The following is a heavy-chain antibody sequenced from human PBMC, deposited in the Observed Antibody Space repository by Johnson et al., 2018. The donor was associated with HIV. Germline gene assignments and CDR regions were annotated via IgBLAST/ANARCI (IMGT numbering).Heavy chain of an antibody. CDR1: GITVSSNY. D-gene: IGHD5-18*01. CDR3: ARDGRDMVTRGAFDI. J-gene: IGHJ3*02. Sequence: EQLVESGGGLVQPGGSLRLSCAASGITVSSNYMSWVRQAPGKGLEWVSVIFSVGNAYYADSVKGRFTISRDNSNTMVYLQMNSLRPEDTAVYYCARDGRDMVTRGAFDIWGQGTVVTVSS. V-gene: IGHV3-66*02. CDR2: IFSVGNA.